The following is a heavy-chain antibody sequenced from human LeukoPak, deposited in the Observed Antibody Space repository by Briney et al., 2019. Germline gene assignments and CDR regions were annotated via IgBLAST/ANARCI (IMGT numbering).Heavy chain of an antibody. D-gene: IGHD1-26*01. CDR3: ARINWDRYDAFDI. CDR2: INLNSGGT. Sequence: ASVKVSCKASGYTFTGYYMHWVRQAPGQGLEWMGWINLNSGGTNYPQKFQDRVTMTRDTSISTAYMELSSLRSEDTAVYYCARINWDRYDAFDIWGQGTMVTVSS. V-gene: IGHV1-2*02. CDR1: GYTFTGYY. J-gene: IGHJ3*02.